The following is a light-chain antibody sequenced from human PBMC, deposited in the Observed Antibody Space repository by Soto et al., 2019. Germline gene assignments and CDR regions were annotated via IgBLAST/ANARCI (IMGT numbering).Light chain of an antibody. CDR3: KQSYSTPFT. CDR1: QSISSY. V-gene: IGKV1-39*01. CDR2: AAS. J-gene: IGKJ3*01. Sequence: DIQMTQSPSSLSASVGDRVTITCRASQSISSYLNWYQQKPGKAPKLLIYAASSLESGVPSRFSGSGSGTDFPLTISSLQPEDFATYYCKQSYSTPFTFGPGTKVDIK.